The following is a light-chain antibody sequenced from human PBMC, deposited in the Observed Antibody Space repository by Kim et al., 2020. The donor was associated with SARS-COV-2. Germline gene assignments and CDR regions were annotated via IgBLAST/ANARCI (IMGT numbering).Light chain of an antibody. CDR1: SGSIASNY. Sequence: GETTTISCTRSSGSIASNYVQWYQPRPRSAPTTVFYDDNQRPSGVPDRFSGSIDSSSNSASLTISGLKTEDEADYYCQSYDSSNWVFGGGTQLTVL. V-gene: IGLV6-57*03. J-gene: IGLJ3*02. CDR3: QSYDSSNWV. CDR2: DDN.